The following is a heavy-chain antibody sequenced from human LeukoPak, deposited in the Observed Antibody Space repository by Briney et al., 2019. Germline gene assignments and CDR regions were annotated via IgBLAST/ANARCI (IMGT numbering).Heavy chain of an antibody. J-gene: IGHJ4*02. V-gene: IGHV3-48*03. CDR2: ISSSGSTI. Sequence: GGSLRLSCAASGFTFSSYEMNWVRQAPGQGLELVSYISSSGSTIYYADSVKGRFTVSRDNSKDTLYLQMNSLRGEDTAVYYCAKERQEGATPFDYWGQGSLVTVSS. D-gene: IGHD1-26*01. CDR3: AKERQEGATPFDY. CDR1: GFTFSSYE.